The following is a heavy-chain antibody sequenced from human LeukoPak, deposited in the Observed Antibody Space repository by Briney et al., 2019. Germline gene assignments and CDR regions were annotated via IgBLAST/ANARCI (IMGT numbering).Heavy chain of an antibody. CDR2: IYYSGST. D-gene: IGHD3-22*01. CDR3: ASALYDSSGFRFDY. CDR1: GGSISSSSYY. J-gene: IGHJ4*02. Sequence: AETLSLTCTVSGGSISSSSYYGGWIRQPPGKGLEWIGTIYYSGSTYYNPSLKSRITISVDTSKKQFSLKLSSVTAADTAVYYCASALYDSSGFRFDYWGQGTLVTVSS. V-gene: IGHV4-39*01.